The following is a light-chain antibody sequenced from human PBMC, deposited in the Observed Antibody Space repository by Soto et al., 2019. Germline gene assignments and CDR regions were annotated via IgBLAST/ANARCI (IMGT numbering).Light chain of an antibody. CDR1: SSDVGGYDY. V-gene: IGLV2-11*01. Sequence: QSVPTQPRSVSGSPGQSVTISCTGTSSDVGGYDYVSWYQQSPGKAPKLIIYEVIERPSGVPDRFSGSKSGNTASLTISGVQGEDEADYYCCSYAGTYPPVVFGGGTKLTVL. J-gene: IGLJ2*01. CDR3: CSYAGTYPPVV. CDR2: EVI.